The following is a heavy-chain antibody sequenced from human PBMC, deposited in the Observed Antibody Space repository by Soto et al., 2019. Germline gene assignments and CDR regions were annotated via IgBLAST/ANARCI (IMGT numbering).Heavy chain of an antibody. J-gene: IGHJ4*02. Sequence: GESRSSACSAYGSTDRSNYMRWACRALVKGLEWVSVIYSGGSTYYADSVKSRATISIDTSETQFSLQLNSVTAADTAIYYCARYSSASCHPAYCFDYWGQGTPVTVAS. CDR1: GSTDRSNY. V-gene: IGHV3-53*05. CDR3: ARYSSASCHPAYCFDY. CDR2: IYSGGST. D-gene: IGHD2-2*01.